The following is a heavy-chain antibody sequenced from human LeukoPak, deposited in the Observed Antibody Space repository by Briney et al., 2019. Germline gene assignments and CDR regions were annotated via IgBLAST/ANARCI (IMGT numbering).Heavy chain of an antibody. CDR3: ARDGSIAVAGYYFDY. J-gene: IGHJ4*02. V-gene: IGHV1-18*04. CDR2: ISAYNGNT. Sequence: GASGKVSCKASGYTFTSYGISWVRQAPGQGLEWMGWISAYNGNTNYAQKLQGRVTMTTDTSTSTAYMELRSLRSDDTAVYYCARDGSIAVAGYYFDYWGQGTLVTVSS. D-gene: IGHD6-19*01. CDR1: GYTFTSYG.